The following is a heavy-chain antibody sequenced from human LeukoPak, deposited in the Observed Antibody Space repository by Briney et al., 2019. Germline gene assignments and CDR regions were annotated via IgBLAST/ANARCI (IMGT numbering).Heavy chain of an antibody. D-gene: IGHD3-22*01. CDR2: INPSGGST. V-gene: IGHV1-46*03. J-gene: IGHJ4*02. CDR1: GYTFTNYY. CDR3: ASESGGYSVPRIDF. Sequence: ASVKVSCKASGYTFTNYYIHWVRQAPGQGLEWMGIINPSGGSTFYTQKFQGRVTMTRDTSTSTVYMELSSLRSEDTAVYYRASESGGYSVPRIDFWGQGTLVTVSS.